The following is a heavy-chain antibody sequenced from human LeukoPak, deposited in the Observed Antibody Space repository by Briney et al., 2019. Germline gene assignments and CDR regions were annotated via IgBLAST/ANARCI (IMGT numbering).Heavy chain of an antibody. CDR2: ISSSSSYI. J-gene: IGHJ5*02. Sequence: PGGSLRLSCAASGFTFSSYSMNWVRQAPGKGLEWVSSISSSSSYIYYADSVKGRFTISRDNAKNPLYLQMNSLRAEDTAVYYCAREGTVTVDLRFDPWGQGTLVTVSS. CDR3: AREGTVTVDLRFDP. CDR1: GFTFSSYS. V-gene: IGHV3-21*01. D-gene: IGHD4-11*01.